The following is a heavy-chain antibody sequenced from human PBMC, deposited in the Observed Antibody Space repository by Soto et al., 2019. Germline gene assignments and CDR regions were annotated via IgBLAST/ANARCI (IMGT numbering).Heavy chain of an antibody. CDR3: ARDSHSQQPNHRWGGGYMDV. J-gene: IGHJ6*03. CDR1: GGSISNGGYY. Sequence: QLQLQESGPGLMKPSQTLSLTCAVSGGSISNGGYYWSWIRQHPGKGLEWIGSIYFSGSTYYNPSLKSRVTISVATPKSQFSLKLSSVTAADTAVYYCARDSHSQQPNHRWGGGYMDVWGKGTTVTVSS. V-gene: IGHV4-31*11. D-gene: IGHD6-13*01. CDR2: IYFSGST.